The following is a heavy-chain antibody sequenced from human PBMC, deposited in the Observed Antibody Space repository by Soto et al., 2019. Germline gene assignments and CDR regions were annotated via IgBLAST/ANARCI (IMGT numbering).Heavy chain of an antibody. J-gene: IGHJ3*02. V-gene: IGHV3-30*04. D-gene: IGHD2-21*02. Sequence: GGSLRLSCAASGFTFSSYSMHWVRQAPGKGLEWVAVISYDGRNKYYADSVKGRFTISRDNSKNTLYLQLNSLRAEDTAVYYCARAGGGGNSDAFDIWGQGTMVTVSS. CDR1: GFTFSSYS. CDR2: ISYDGRNK. CDR3: ARAGGGGNSDAFDI.